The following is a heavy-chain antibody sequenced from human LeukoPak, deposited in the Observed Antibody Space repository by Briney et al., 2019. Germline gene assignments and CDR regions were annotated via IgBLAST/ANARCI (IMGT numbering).Heavy chain of an antibody. Sequence: EPSETLSLTCTLSGGSISSYYWSWIRQPPGKGLEWIGYIYYRGRTNYNPSLKSRVTISVDTSKNQFSLKRSSVTAADTAVYYCARHNSYYDILTGYNTGDWFDPWGQGTLVTVSS. V-gene: IGHV4-59*08. J-gene: IGHJ5*02. CDR3: ARHNSYYDILTGYNTGDWFDP. D-gene: IGHD3-9*01. CDR1: GGSISSYY. CDR2: IYYRGRT.